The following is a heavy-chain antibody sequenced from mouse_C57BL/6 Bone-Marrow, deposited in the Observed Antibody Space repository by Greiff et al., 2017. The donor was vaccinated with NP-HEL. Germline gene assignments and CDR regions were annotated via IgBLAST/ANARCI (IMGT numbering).Heavy chain of an antibody. Sequence: QVQLQQPGAELVKPGASVKLSCKASGYTFTSYWMHWVKQRPGQGLEWIGMIHPNSGSTNYNEKFKSKATLTVDQSSSTAYMQLSSLTSEDSAVYYCASSSYYYGSSYDYWGQGTTLTVSS. CDR1: GYTFTSYW. V-gene: IGHV1-64*01. CDR3: ASSSYYYGSSYDY. CDR2: IHPNSGST. J-gene: IGHJ2*01. D-gene: IGHD1-1*01.